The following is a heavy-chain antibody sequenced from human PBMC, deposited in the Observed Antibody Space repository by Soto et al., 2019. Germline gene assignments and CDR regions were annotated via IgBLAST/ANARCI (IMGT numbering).Heavy chain of an antibody. J-gene: IGHJ4*02. CDR1: GFSFSTSAVG. Sequence: QITLTESGPTLVKPTQTLTLTCTFSGFSFSTSAVGVGWIRQPPGKALEFLALIYWDDDKRYRPSLKSKMSITKDTSRNQVVLTITDLDPEDTATYYCAHVYWAASGTRYYFDHWGQGTLVTVSS. CDR2: IYWDDDK. D-gene: IGHD6-13*01. V-gene: IGHV2-5*02. CDR3: AHVYWAASGTRYYFDH.